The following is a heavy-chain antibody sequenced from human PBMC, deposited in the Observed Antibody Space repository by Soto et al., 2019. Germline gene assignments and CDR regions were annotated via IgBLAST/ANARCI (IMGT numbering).Heavy chain of an antibody. D-gene: IGHD2-15*01. CDR2: ISGSGGST. CDR1: GFTFSSYA. J-gene: IGHJ4*02. V-gene: IGHV3-23*01. CDR3: AKIVVVVAATPAYFDY. Sequence: EVQLLESGGGLVQPGGSLRLSCAASGFTFSSYAMSWVRQAPGKGLEWVSAISGSGGSTYYADSVKGRFTISRDNSKNTLYVQMNSLRAEDTAVYYCAKIVVVVAATPAYFDYWGQGTLVTVSS.